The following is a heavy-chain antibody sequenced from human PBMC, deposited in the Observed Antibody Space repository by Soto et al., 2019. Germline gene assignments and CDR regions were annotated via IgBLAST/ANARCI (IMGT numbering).Heavy chain of an antibody. Sequence: ASVKVSCKASGYTFTSYGISWVLQAPGQGLEWMGWISAYNGNTNYAQKLQGRVTMTTDTSTSTAYMELRSLRSDDTAVYYCARDRGYGWLWGMDVWGQGTTVTVSS. CDR2: ISAYNGNT. CDR1: GYTFTSYG. V-gene: IGHV1-18*01. J-gene: IGHJ6*02. CDR3: ARDRGYGWLWGMDV. D-gene: IGHD6-19*01.